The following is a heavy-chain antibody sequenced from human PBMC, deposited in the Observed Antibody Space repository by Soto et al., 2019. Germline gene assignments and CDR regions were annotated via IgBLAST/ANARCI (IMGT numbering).Heavy chain of an antibody. CDR3: ARDSRGANFEY. Sequence: PWGSRRLSCEASGFTFNIHWMTWIRQAPGKGLEWVASIKHDGSEEYYVDSVKGRFTMYRDNARNSLYLQLSSLRAEDAALYYCARDSRGANFEYWGQGALVTVSS. CDR2: IKHDGSEE. J-gene: IGHJ4*02. V-gene: IGHV3-7*01. D-gene: IGHD2-15*01. CDR1: GFTFNIHW.